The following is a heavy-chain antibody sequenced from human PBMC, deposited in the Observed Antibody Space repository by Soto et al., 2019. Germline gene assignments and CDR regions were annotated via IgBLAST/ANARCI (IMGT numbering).Heavy chain of an antibody. D-gene: IGHD3-16*01. Sequence: PGGSLRLSCVASGFTFSNYWMTWVRQAPGKGPEWVANIKQDGSEKYYVDSVKGRFTISRDNAENSLYLQMNSLRAEDTAVYYCARDLGRVPSGDLAFDIWGQGTMVTVSS. V-gene: IGHV3-7*01. CDR2: IKQDGSEK. CDR3: ARDLGRVPSGDLAFDI. CDR1: GFTFSNYW. J-gene: IGHJ3*02.